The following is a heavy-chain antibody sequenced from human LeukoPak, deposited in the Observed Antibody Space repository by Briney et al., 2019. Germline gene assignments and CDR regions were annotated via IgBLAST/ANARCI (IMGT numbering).Heavy chain of an antibody. J-gene: IGHJ5*02. CDR2: IIPILGIA. V-gene: IGHV1-69*04. CDR3: ARSYYYDSRIINWFDP. D-gene: IGHD3-22*01. CDR1: GGTFSSYA. Sequence: ASVKVSCKASGGTFSSYAISWVRQAPGQGLEWMGRIIPILGIANYAQKFQGRVTITADKSTSTAYTELSSLRSEDTAVYYCARSYYYDSRIINWFDPWGQGTLVTVSS.